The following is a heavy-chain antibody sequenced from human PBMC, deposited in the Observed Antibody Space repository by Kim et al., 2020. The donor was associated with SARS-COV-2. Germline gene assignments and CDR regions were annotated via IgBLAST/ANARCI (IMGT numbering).Heavy chain of an antibody. D-gene: IGHD6-25*01. CDR3: AASGYDYYYYYGMDV. CDR2: IVVGSGNT. J-gene: IGHJ6*02. V-gene: IGHV1-58*01. Sequence: SVKVSCKASGFTFTSSAVQWVRQARGQRLEWIGWIVVGSGNTNYAQKFQERVTITRDMSTSTAYMELSSLRSEDTAVYYCAASGYDYYYYYGMDVWGQGTTVTVSS. CDR1: GFTFTSSA.